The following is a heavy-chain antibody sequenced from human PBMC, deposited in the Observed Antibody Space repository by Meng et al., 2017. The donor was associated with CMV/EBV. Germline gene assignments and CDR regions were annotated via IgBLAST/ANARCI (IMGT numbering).Heavy chain of an antibody. CDR1: GFTFSSYS. D-gene: IGHD6-6*01. Sequence: GGSLRLSCAASGFTFSSYSMNWVCQAPGKGLEWVSSISSSSSYIYYADSVKGRFTISRDNAKNSLYLQMNSLRAEDTAVYYCARERLNQYSSSSPSDYWGQGTLVTVSS. CDR3: ARERLNQYSSSSPSDY. V-gene: IGHV3-21*01. J-gene: IGHJ4*02. CDR2: ISSSSSYI.